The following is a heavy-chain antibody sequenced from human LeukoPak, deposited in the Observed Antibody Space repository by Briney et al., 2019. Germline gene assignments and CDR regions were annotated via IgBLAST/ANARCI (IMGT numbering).Heavy chain of an antibody. V-gene: IGHV3-23*01. CDR3: AKDWVKEPLAPWYFDL. Sequence: PGRSLRLSCAASGFTFSSYAMSWVRQAPGKGLEWVSAISGSGGSTYYADSVKGRFTISRDNSKNTLYLQMNSLRAEDTAVYYCAKDWVKEPLAPWYFDLWGRGTLVTVSS. D-gene: IGHD6-13*01. J-gene: IGHJ2*01. CDR1: GFTFSSYA. CDR2: ISGSGGST.